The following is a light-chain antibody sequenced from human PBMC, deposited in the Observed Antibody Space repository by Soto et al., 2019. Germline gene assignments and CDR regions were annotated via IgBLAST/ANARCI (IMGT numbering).Light chain of an antibody. J-gene: IGKJ4*01. CDR2: DAS. V-gene: IGKV1-5*01. Sequence: DIQMTQSPSTLSAFVGDRVTITCRASQSIGRWLAWYQQKPGKAPKLLIYDASSLESGVPSRFSGSGSGTEFTLTISSLQPDDFATYYCQQYNSYSPLTFGGGTKVDIK. CDR3: QQYNSYSPLT. CDR1: QSIGRW.